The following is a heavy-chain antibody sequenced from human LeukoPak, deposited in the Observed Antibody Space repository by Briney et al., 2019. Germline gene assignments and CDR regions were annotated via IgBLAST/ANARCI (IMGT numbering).Heavy chain of an antibody. CDR3: ASGSGSYRTPYYYMDV. CDR2: IYSGGST. V-gene: IGHV3-53*01. CDR1: GFTVSINY. Sequence: GGSLRLSCVASGFTVSINYMSWVRQAPGKGLEWVSVIYSGGSTYYADSVKGRFTISRDNSKNTLYLQMNSLRAEDTAVYYCASGSGSYRTPYYYMDVWGTGTTVTVSS. D-gene: IGHD3-10*01. J-gene: IGHJ6*03.